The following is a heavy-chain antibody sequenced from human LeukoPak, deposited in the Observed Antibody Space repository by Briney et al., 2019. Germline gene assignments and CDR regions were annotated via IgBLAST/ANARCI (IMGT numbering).Heavy chain of an antibody. D-gene: IGHD3-10*01. CDR2: ISGSGGST. CDR1: GGSISSYY. Sequence: ETLSLTCTVSGGSISSYYWSWVRQAPGKGLEWVSAISGSGGSTYYADSVKGRFTISRDNSKNTLYLQMNSLRAEDTAVYYCAKAIITMVRGVGFDYWGQGTLVTVSS. J-gene: IGHJ4*02. V-gene: IGHV3-23*01. CDR3: AKAIITMVRGVGFDY.